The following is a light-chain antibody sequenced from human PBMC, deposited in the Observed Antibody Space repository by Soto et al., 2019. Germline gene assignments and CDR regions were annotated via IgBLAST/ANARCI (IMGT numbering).Light chain of an antibody. V-gene: IGLV1-44*01. Sequence: QLVLTQPPSASGTPGQRVTISCSGSSSNIGTNTVNWYQHLPGTAPKRLIYNNNQRPSGVPDRFSGSKSGTSASLAISGLQSEDEADYYCAAWDDSLNAVLFGGGTKLTVL. CDR2: NNN. CDR3: AAWDDSLNAVL. J-gene: IGLJ2*01. CDR1: SSNIGTNT.